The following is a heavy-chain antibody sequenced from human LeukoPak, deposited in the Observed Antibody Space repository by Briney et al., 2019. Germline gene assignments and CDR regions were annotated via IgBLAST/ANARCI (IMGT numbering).Heavy chain of an antibody. J-gene: IGHJ4*02. D-gene: IGHD4-17*01. Sequence: GGSLRLSCAASGFTFSSSAMSWVRQVPGKGLEWVSGISASGGSTYYADSVRGRFTISRDNANNSLCLQMNSLRAEDTAVYYCARPRTVTTRFAPIDYWGQGTLVTVSS. V-gene: IGHV3-23*01. CDR2: ISASGGST. CDR3: ARPRTVTTRFAPIDY. CDR1: GFTFSSSA.